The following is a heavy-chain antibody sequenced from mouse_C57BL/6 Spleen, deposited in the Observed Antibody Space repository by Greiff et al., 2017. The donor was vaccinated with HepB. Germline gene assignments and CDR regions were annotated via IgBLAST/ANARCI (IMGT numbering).Heavy chain of an antibody. CDR3: GDYDYDAGPWFAY. J-gene: IGHJ3*01. CDR1: GYTFTSYW. CDR2: IHPNSGST. Sequence: QVQLQQPGAELVKPGASVKLSCKASGYTFTSYWMHWVKQRPGQGLEWIGMIHPNSGSTNYNEKFKSKATLTVDKSSRTAYMQLSSLTSEDSAVYYCGDYDYDAGPWFAYWVQGTLVTVSA. D-gene: IGHD2-4*01. V-gene: IGHV1-64*01.